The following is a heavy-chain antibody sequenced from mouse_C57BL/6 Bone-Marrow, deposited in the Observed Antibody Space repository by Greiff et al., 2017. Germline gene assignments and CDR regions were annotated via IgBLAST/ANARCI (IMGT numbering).Heavy chain of an antibody. D-gene: IGHD1-1*01. CDR3: TSYYYGSGAWFAY. J-gene: IGHJ3*01. Sequence: QVQLQQSGAELVRPGASVTLSCKASGYTFTDYDMHWVKQTPVHGLEWIGDIDPETGGTAYNQKFKGKAKLTADKSSSTAYMQLSSLTSEDSAVYYSTSYYYGSGAWFAYWGQGTLVTVSA. CDR1: GYTFTDYD. V-gene: IGHV1-15*01. CDR2: IDPETGGT.